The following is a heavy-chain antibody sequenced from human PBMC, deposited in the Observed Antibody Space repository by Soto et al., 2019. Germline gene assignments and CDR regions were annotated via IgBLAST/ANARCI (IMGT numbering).Heavy chain of an antibody. Sequence: ASETRSLTCVVYGGPLTGYYWSWIRQPPGRGLEWIGEINPTGSPKYNPSLMSRVTISVDTSKNQFSMKLSSVTAADTAVFYCARSREQWLVDAFDIWGQGTMVTVSS. V-gene: IGHV4-34*01. J-gene: IGHJ3*02. D-gene: IGHD6-19*01. CDR3: ARSREQWLVDAFDI. CDR2: INPTGSP. CDR1: GGPLTGYY.